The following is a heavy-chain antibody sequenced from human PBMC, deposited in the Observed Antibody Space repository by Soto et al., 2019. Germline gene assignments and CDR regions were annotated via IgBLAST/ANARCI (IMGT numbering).Heavy chain of an antibody. Sequence: QVQLQESGPGLVKPSQTLSLTCTVSGGSISSGDYYWSRIRQHPGKGLEWIGYIYYSGSTYYNPSINRRFXISVDTSKNQFSLKLSSVTAADTAVYYCARWWSGSRQGFDPWGQGTLVTVSS. CDR3: ARWWSGSRQGFDP. J-gene: IGHJ5*02. CDR1: GGSISSGDYY. CDR2: IYYSGST. V-gene: IGHV4-31*03. D-gene: IGHD3-3*01.